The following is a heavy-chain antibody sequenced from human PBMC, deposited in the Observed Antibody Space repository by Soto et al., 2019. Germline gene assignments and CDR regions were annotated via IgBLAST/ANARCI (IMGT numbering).Heavy chain of an antibody. CDR2: IDPSDSQT. Sequence: GESLKLSCQGSGYSFAGYWITWVRQKPGKGLDWMGRIDPSDSQTYYSPSFRGHVTISVTKSITTVFLQWSSLRASDTAMYYCARQIYDSDTGPNSQYYFDSWGQGTPVTVSS. V-gene: IGHV5-10-1*01. D-gene: IGHD3-22*01. J-gene: IGHJ4*02. CDR1: GYSFAGYW. CDR3: ARQIYDSDTGPNSQYYFDS.